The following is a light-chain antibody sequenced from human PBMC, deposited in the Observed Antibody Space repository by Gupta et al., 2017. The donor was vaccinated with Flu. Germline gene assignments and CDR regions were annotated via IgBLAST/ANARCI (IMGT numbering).Light chain of an antibody. CDR3: AARDDSLDGPV. Sequence: RVTISGSGSSSNIGSNTVNWYQQYPGTAPHLVIYSNIQRPSGVPDRFSGSKSGTSASLAISGLQSEDEADYFCAARDDSLDGPVFGGGTKLTVL. V-gene: IGLV1-44*01. CDR1: SSNIGSNT. J-gene: IGLJ2*01. CDR2: SNI.